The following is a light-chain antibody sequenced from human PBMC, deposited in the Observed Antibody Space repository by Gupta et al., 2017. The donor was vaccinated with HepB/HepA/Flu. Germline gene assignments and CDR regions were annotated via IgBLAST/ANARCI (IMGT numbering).Light chain of an antibody. CDR1: QSVRTRY. V-gene: IGKV3-20*01. CDR3: QQEDKSPRT. Sequence: EIVLTQSPGTLSLSPGERATLSCRASQSVRTRYLAWFQQRPGQAPRVLIYATSSRAAGTPDRFSGNGSGTEFTLTVSRREPEDFAVYYCQQEDKSPRTFGQGTIVDIK. J-gene: IGKJ1*01. CDR2: ATS.